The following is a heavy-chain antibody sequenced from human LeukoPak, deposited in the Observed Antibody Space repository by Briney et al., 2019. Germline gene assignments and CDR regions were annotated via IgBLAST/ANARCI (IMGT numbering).Heavy chain of an antibody. D-gene: IGHD1-26*01. CDR3: ARRPSGSYYYYGMDV. V-gene: IGHV4-39*01. CDR2: ISYSGDT. J-gene: IGHJ6*02. Sequence: SETLSLTCTVSGGSIISSDYHWGWVRQPPGKGLEWIGTISYSGDTDYNPSLRSRVTISVDTSKNQFSLKLSSVTAADTAVYYCARRPSGSYYYYGMDVWGQGTTVTVSS. CDR1: GGSIISSDYH.